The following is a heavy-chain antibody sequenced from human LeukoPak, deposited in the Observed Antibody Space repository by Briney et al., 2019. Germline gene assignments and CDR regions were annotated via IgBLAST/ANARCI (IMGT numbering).Heavy chain of an antibody. V-gene: IGHV1-18*04. J-gene: IGHJ4*02. CDR2: ISAYNGNT. D-gene: IGHD2-2*01. CDR3: ARTGSIVVVPTPLDY. Sequence: ASVKVSCKASGYTFTSYGISWVRQAPGRGLEWMGWISAYNGNTNYAQKLQGRVTMTTDTSTSTAYMELRSLRSDDTAVYYCARTGSIVVVPTPLDYWGQGTLVTVSS. CDR1: GYTFTSYG.